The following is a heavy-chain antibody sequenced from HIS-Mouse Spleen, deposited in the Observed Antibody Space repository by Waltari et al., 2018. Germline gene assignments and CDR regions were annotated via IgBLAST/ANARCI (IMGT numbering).Heavy chain of an antibody. D-gene: IGHD7-27*01. V-gene: IGHV4-34*01. CDR1: GGSFSGYY. J-gene: IGHJ2*01. Sequence: QVQLQQWGAGLLKPSETLSLTCAVYGGSFSGYYWSWIRQPPGKGLEWFGEINQSGSTNYHPSLKSRVTISVDTSKNQFSLKLSSVTAADTAVYYCARVRTGDPSYWYFDLWGRGTLVTVSS. CDR2: INQSGST. CDR3: ARVRTGDPSYWYFDL.